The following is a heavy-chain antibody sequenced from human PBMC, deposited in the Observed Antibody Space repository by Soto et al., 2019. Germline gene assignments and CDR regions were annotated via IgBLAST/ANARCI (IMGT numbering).Heavy chain of an antibody. Sequence: QVQLVQSGAELKKPGSSVKVSCKASGGTFSKYAISWVRQAPGQGLEWLGGIIPMFGTPNYAQKFQGRVTISADESTTSGQPELGRPRSSDTARDFFARPPPDKNLYHGLAVWGQGTTVTVSS. CDR2: IIPMFGTP. CDR1: GGTFSKYA. D-gene: IGHD3-22*01. J-gene: IGHJ6*02. CDR3: ARPPPDKNLYHGLAV. V-gene: IGHV1-69*01.